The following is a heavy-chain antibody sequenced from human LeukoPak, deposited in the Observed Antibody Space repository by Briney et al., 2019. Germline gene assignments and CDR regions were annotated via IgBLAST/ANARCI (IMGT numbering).Heavy chain of an antibody. J-gene: IGHJ5*02. CDR2: IYYSGST. Sequence: SETLSLTCTVSGGSISSSNYYWGWIRQPPGKGLEWIGTIYYSGSTYYNSSLKSRVTISVDTSKNHFSLKVSSVTATDTAMYYCARHGALCTGGSCTRFYPWGQGTLVTVSS. D-gene: IGHD2-15*01. V-gene: IGHV4-39*01. CDR3: ARHGALCTGGSCTRFYP. CDR1: GGSISSSNYY.